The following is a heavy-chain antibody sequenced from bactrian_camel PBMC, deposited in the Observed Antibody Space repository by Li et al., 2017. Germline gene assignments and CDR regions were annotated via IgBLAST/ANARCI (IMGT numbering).Heavy chain of an antibody. J-gene: IGHJ6*01. CDR3: AATRRGPDGYCSAHPGLRGY. D-gene: IGHD5*01. CDR1: GSIYGDAC. CDR2: IDSDGNT. V-gene: IGHV3S53*01. Sequence: HVQLVESGGGSVQAGGSLRLSCGASGSIYGDACVGWFRQASGMQREGIASIDSDGNTMYAVYVKGRFTISKDNAKKTLYLQMNNLKPEDTAIYYCAATRRGPDGYCSAHPGLRGYWGQGTQVTVS.